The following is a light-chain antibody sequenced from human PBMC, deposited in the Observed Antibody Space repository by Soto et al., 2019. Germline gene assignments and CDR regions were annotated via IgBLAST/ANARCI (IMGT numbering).Light chain of an antibody. CDR2: DAS. Sequence: EIVMTQSPATLSVSPGERATLSCRASQSVSSYLALYQQKPGQAPRLLIYDASNRATGIPARFSGTGSGTDFTLTINNLEPEDFAVYYCQVRTNWSIAFGRGTRLEI. CDR1: QSVSSY. J-gene: IGKJ5*01. V-gene: IGKV3-11*01. CDR3: QVRTNWSIA.